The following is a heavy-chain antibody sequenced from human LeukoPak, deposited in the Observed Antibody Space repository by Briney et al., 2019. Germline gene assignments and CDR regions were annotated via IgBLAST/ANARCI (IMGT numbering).Heavy chain of an antibody. CDR1: GFTFSSYG. CDR3: AKDFRGDYDSSGYYLGAFDI. V-gene: IGHV3-23*01. D-gene: IGHD3-22*01. Sequence: GSLRLSCAASGFTFSSYGMSWVRQAPGKGLEWVSAISGSGGSTYYADSVKGRFTISRDNSKNTLYLQMNSLRAEDTAVYYCAKDFRGDYDSSGYYLGAFDIWGQGTMVTVSS. CDR2: ISGSGGST. J-gene: IGHJ3*02.